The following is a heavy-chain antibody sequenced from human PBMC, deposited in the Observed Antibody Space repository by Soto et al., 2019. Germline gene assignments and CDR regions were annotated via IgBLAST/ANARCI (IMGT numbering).Heavy chain of an antibody. D-gene: IGHD1-26*01. V-gene: IGHV3-23*01. CDR3: AKTDRGSYPPDV. Sequence: WRSLRLSCASSGFTFSSYAMSWVRQAPGKGLEWVSAISGSGGSTYYADSVKGRFTISRDNSKNTLYLQMNSLRAEDTAVYYCAKTDRGSYPPDVWGQGTTVTVSS. J-gene: IGHJ6*02. CDR1: GFTFSSYA. CDR2: ISGSGGST.